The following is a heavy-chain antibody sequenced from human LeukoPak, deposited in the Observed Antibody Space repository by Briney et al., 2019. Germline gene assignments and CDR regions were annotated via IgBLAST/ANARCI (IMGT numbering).Heavy chain of an antibody. Sequence: SETLSLTCDVSGASISSYYWSWIRQPPGQRLEWIGYLYYTGSTKYNPSLRSRVTISVDTSKNQISLKLSSVTVADTAVYYCARHLIESGSAYYYAFDYWGQGTLVTVSS. CDR3: ARHLIESGSAYYYAFDY. V-gene: IGHV4-59*08. D-gene: IGHD3-22*01. CDR2: LYYTGST. CDR1: GASISSYY. J-gene: IGHJ4*02.